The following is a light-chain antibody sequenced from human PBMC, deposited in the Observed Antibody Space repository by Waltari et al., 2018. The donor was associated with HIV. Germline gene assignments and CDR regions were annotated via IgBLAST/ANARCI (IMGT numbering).Light chain of an antibody. Sequence: DIVMTQSPATLSVSPGERVTLSCRASQSVNNNLAWYQQKPGQAPRLLIYDAASRATGIPARFSGSGSGTEFTLTISSLQSEDFAVYFCQQYSNWLLTFGPGTKVDI. CDR3: QQYSNWLLT. CDR2: DAA. CDR1: QSVNNN. J-gene: IGKJ3*01. V-gene: IGKV3-15*01.